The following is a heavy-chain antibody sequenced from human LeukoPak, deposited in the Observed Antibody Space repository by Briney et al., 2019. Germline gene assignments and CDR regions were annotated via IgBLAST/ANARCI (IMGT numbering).Heavy chain of an antibody. V-gene: IGHV4-39*07. CDR1: GGSISSSSYY. CDR2: IYYSGST. J-gene: IGHJ3*02. CDR3: ARVTSIDAVDI. Sequence: SETLSLTCTVTGGSISSSSYYWGWIRQPPGKGLEWIGSIYYSGSTYYNPSLKSRVTISVDTSKNQFSLKLSSVTAADTAVYYCARVTSIDAVDIWGQGTMVTVSS. D-gene: IGHD2-2*01.